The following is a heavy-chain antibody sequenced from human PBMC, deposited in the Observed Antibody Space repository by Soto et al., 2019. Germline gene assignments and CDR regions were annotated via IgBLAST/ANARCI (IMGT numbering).Heavy chain of an antibody. CDR2: IDPVDSYT. J-gene: IGHJ5*01. V-gene: IGHV5-10-1*01. CDR1: GFSFTNYW. D-gene: IGHD6-13*01. Sequence: SRKISANGSGFSFTNYWISWVLQTPGKGLEWMGNIDPVDSYTNYSPSFQGHVTFSADTSISTAYLQWSSLKASDTAMYFCARIESIARNWLDPWGQGTLVTVSS. CDR3: ARIESIARNWLDP.